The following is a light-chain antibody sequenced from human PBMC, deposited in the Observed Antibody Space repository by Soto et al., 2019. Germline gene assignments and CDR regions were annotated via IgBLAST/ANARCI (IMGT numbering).Light chain of an antibody. Sequence: DIQMTPSPSSLSASVGDRVTITCWASQGISHDLAWYQQKPGKVPKLLIYAASTLQSGVPSRFSGSGSGTDFTLTISGLHPEDVATYYCQKYNTAPLTFGQGTRLEIK. CDR3: QKYNTAPLT. V-gene: IGKV1-27*01. CDR2: AAS. J-gene: IGKJ5*01. CDR1: QGISHD.